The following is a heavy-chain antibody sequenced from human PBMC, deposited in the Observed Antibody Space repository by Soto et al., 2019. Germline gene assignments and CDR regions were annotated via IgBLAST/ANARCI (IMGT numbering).Heavy chain of an antibody. D-gene: IGHD3-10*01. CDR1: GYTFTSYA. J-gene: IGHJ6*02. CDR2: INAGNGNT. Sequence: ASVKVSCKASGYTFTSYAMHWVRQAPGQRLEWMGWINAGNGNTKYSQKFQGRVTITRDTSASTAYMELSSLRSEDTAVYYCARVTVRGVIPYYYYGMDVWGQGTTVTVSS. V-gene: IGHV1-3*01. CDR3: ARVTVRGVIPYYYYGMDV.